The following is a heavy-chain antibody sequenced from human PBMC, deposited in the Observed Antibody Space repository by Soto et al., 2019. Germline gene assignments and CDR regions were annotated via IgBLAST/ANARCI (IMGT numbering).Heavy chain of an antibody. CDR3: ARGGKWQY. CDR1: GYSISSGYF. J-gene: IGHJ4*02. V-gene: IGHV4-38-2*01. Sequence: SETLSLTCDVSGYSISSGYFWGWIRQPPGKGLEWIGSIYHSGSTKYNPSLKSRVNMSVDTSKNQFSLKLSSVTAADTAVYYCARGGKWQYWGQGPQVTVSS. CDR2: IYHSGST. D-gene: IGHD5-12*01.